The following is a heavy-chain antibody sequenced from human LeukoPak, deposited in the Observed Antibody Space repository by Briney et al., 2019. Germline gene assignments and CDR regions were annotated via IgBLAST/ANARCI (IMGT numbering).Heavy chain of an antibody. V-gene: IGHV1-2*04. Sequence: ASVKVSCKASGYTFTGYYMHWVRQAPGQGLEGMGWINPNSGGTNYAQKFQGWVTMTRDTSISTAYMELSRLRSDDTAVYYCARRLGSGSLYDAFDIWGQGTMVTVSS. CDR3: ARRLGSGSLYDAFDI. CDR2: INPNSGGT. CDR1: GYTFTGYY. J-gene: IGHJ3*02. D-gene: IGHD3-10*01.